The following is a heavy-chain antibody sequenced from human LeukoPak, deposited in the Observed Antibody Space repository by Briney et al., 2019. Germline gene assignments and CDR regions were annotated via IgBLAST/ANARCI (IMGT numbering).Heavy chain of an antibody. J-gene: IGHJ4*02. CDR3: GRQDYSNYVDY. V-gene: IGHV4-38-2*01. D-gene: IGHD4-11*01. CDR1: GYSISSGYY. Sequence: SGTLSLTCAVSGYSISSGYYWGWIRQPPGKGLEWIGSIYHIGSTYYNPSLKSRVTISVDTSKNRFSLKLSSVTAADTAVYYCGRQDYSNYVDYWGQGILVTVSS. CDR2: IYHIGST.